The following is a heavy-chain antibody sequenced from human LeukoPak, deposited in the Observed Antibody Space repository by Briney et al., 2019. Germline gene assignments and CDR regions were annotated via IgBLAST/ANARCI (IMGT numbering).Heavy chain of an antibody. J-gene: IGHJ5*02. D-gene: IGHD3-22*01. CDR3: AKGDSSGQIDWFDP. CDR1: GFTFSSYS. Sequence: GGSLRLSCAASGFTFSSYSMNWVRQAPGKGLEWVSSISSSSSYIYYADSVKGRFTISRDNSRNTLYLQMDSLRAEDTAVYYCAKGDSSGQIDWFDPWGQGTLVTVSS. V-gene: IGHV3-21*04. CDR2: ISSSSSYI.